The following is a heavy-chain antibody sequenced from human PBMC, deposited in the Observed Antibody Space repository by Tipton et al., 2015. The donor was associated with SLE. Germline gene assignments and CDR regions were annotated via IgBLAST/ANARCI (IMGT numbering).Heavy chain of an antibody. CDR3: AREVSSSWSFDY. J-gene: IGHJ4*02. D-gene: IGHD6-13*01. CDR1: GGSISSYY. CDR2: IYTSGST. Sequence: TLSLTCTVSGGSISSYYWSWIRQPPGKGLEWIGYIYTSGSTNYNPSLKSRVTISVDTSKNQFSLKLSSVTAADTAVYYCAREVSSSWSFDYWGQGTLVTVSS. V-gene: IGHV4-4*09.